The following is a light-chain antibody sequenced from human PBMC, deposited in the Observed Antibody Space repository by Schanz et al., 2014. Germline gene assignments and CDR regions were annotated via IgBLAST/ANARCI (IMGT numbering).Light chain of an antibody. V-gene: IGKV3D-15*01. J-gene: IGKJ4*01. CDR2: GAS. Sequence: EIVMTQSPATLSVSPGERATLSCRASQSVSSNLAWYQQKPGQAPRLLIYGASTRATGIPERFSGSGSVTDFTLTISRLEPEDSAVYYCQQYGALPFTFAGGTKVQI. CDR1: QSVSSN. CDR3: QQYGALPFT.